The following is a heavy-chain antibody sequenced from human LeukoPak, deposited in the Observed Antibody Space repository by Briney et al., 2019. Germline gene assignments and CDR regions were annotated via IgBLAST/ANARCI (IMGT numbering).Heavy chain of an antibody. V-gene: IGHV3-48*03. CDR2: ISRSGGSI. D-gene: IGHD3-16*01. Sequence: SLRLSCAASGFVFSTHEMNWVRQAPGKGLEWVSYISRSGGSIDYADSVKGRFTISRDNAKNSVYLQLNSLRAEDTAVYYCASGGETTYFSFGMDVWGQGTTVTVSS. CDR3: ASGGETTYFSFGMDV. CDR1: GFVFSTHE. J-gene: IGHJ6*02.